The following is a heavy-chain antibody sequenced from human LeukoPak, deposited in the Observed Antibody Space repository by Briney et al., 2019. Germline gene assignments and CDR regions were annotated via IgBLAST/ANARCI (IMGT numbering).Heavy chain of an antibody. Sequence: ASVTVSCKASGYTFTSYYMHWVRQAPGQGLEWMGIINPSGGSTSYAQKFQGRVTMTRDTSTSTVYMELSSLRSEDTAVYYCARDIAARLSNYYYYMDVWGKGTTVTVSS. CDR2: INPSGGST. J-gene: IGHJ6*03. CDR1: GYTFTSYY. CDR3: ARDIAARLSNYYYYMDV. V-gene: IGHV1-46*01. D-gene: IGHD6-6*01.